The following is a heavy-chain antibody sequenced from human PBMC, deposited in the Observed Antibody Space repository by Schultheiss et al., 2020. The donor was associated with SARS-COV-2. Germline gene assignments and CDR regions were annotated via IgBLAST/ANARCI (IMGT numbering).Heavy chain of an antibody. CDR2: IGTAGDT. CDR1: GFTFSSYD. Sequence: GGSLRLSCAASGFTFSSYDMHWVRQATGKGLEWVSAIGTAGDTYYPGSVKGRFTISRDNSKNTLYLQMNSLRAEDTAVYYCARDLGYGSGSRLNLDYWGQGTLVTVSS. D-gene: IGHD3-10*01. V-gene: IGHV3-13*01. J-gene: IGHJ4*02. CDR3: ARDLGYGSGSRLNLDY.